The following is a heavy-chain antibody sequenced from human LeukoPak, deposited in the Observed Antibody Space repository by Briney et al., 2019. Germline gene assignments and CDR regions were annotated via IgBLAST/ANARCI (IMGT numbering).Heavy chain of an antibody. D-gene: IGHD3-3*01. J-gene: IGHJ4*02. CDR2: IYYSGST. Sequence: SETLSLTCTVSGGPISSYYWSWIRQPPGKGLEWIGYIYYSGSTNYNPSLKSRLTITVDTSKDQFSLKLSSVTAADTAVYYCARVREGITIFGVVTPPYYFDYWGQGTLVTVSS. CDR1: GGPISSYY. V-gene: IGHV4-59*01. CDR3: ARVREGITIFGVVTPPYYFDY.